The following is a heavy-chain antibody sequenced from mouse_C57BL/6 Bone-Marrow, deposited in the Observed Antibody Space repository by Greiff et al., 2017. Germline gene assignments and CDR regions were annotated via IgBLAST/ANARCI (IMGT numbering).Heavy chain of an antibody. Sequence: VQLPQSGAELVKPGASVKMSCKASGYTFTRYWITWVKQRPGQGLEWIGDIYPGSGSTNYNAKFKSKATLTVDTSSSTAYMKLSSLTSEDSAGYYCARTYYRNDWYCDVWGTGTTVTVSS. CDR3: ARTYYRNDWYCDV. V-gene: IGHV1-55*01. J-gene: IGHJ1*03. D-gene: IGHD2-14*01. CDR1: GYTFTRYW. CDR2: IYPGSGST.